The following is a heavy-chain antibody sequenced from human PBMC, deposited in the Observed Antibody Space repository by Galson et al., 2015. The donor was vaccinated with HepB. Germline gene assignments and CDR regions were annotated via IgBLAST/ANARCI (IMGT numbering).Heavy chain of an antibody. V-gene: IGHV1-3*01. CDR1: GYTFTSYA. CDR3: ARSCILCPHDPFRVGAYYYYYMDV. D-gene: IGHD3-9*01. CDR2: INAGNGNT. Sequence: SVKVSCKASGYTFTSYAMHWVRQAPGQRLEWMGWINAGNGNTKYSQKFQGRVTITRDTSASTAYMELSSLGSEDTAVYYCARSCILCPHDPFRVGAYYYYYMDVWGKGTTVTVSS. J-gene: IGHJ6*03.